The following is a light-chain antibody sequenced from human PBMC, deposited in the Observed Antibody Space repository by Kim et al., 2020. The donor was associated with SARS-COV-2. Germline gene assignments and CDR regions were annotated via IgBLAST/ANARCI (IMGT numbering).Light chain of an antibody. Sequence: VAPGQTASITCSGDKLGDKYACWYQQKPGQSPVLVIYQDIKRPSGIPERFSGSNSGNTATLTISGTQAMDEADYYCQAWDSNTGVFGGGTQLTVL. CDR1: KLGDKY. J-gene: IGLJ2*01. V-gene: IGLV3-1*01. CDR2: QDI. CDR3: QAWDSNTGV.